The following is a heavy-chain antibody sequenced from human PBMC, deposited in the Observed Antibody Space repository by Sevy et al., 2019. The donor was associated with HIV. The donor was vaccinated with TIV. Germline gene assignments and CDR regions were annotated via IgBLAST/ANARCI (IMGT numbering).Heavy chain of an antibody. CDR3: AREIAGAGSY. V-gene: IGHV3-7*01. J-gene: IGHJ4*02. D-gene: IGHD6-13*01. Sequence: GGSLRHSCAASGFPLSTYWMTWVRQAPGKGLEWVANVNQHGSKKYYLDSVKGRFTISRDNAKNSVYLQMNSLRDEDTAIYFCAREIAGAGSYWGQGTLVTVSS. CDR2: VNQHGSKK. CDR1: GFPLSTYW.